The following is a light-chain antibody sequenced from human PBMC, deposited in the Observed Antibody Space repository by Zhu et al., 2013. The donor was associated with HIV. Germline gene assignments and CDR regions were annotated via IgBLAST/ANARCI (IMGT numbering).Light chain of an antibody. J-gene: IGLJ3*02. V-gene: IGLV2-14*01. CDR3: AAWDDSLSGPGL. Sequence: QSALTQPASVSGSPGQSITISCTGTSNDVGGYNYVSWYQQHPGKAPKLMIFEVSKRPSGVPDRFSASKSGTSASLAISGLRSEDEAVYYCAAWDDSLSGPGLFGGGTKVTVL. CDR2: EVS. CDR1: SNDVGGYNY.